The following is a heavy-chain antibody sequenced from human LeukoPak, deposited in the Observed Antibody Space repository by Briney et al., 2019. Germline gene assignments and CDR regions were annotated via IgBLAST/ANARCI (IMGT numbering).Heavy chain of an antibody. D-gene: IGHD1-26*01. Sequence: GASVKVSCKASGGTFSSYTISWVRQAPGQGLEWMGRIIPILGIANYAQKFQGRVTITADKSTSKAYMELSSLRSEDTAVYYCARAEGQWELRYWGQGTLVTVSS. CDR2: IIPILGIA. CDR3: ARAEGQWELRY. J-gene: IGHJ4*02. V-gene: IGHV1-69*02. CDR1: GGTFSSYT.